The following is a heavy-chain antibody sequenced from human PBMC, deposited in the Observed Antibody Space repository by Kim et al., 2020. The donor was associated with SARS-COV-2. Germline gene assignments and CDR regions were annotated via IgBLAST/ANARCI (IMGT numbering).Heavy chain of an antibody. CDR3: AREELQQQPLDY. V-gene: IGHV1-46*01. D-gene: IGHD6-13*01. Sequence: SIEKTFQGRVPMTRDTSTSTVYMELSSLRSEDTAVYYCAREELQQQPLDYWGQGTLVTVSS. J-gene: IGHJ4*02.